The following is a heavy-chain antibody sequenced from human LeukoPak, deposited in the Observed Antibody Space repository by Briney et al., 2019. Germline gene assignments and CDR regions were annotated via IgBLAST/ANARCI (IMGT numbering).Heavy chain of an antibody. J-gene: IGHJ4*02. CDR3: ARTLPWRYSYGTYYFDY. V-gene: IGHV1-2*02. CDR1: GYTFTGYY. Sequence: GASVKVSCKASGYTFTGYYMHWVRQATGQGLEWMGWINPNSGGTNYAQKFQGRVTMTRDTSISTAYMELSRLRSDDTAVYYCARTLPWRYSYGTYYFDYWGQGTLVTVSS. CDR2: INPNSGGT. D-gene: IGHD5-18*01.